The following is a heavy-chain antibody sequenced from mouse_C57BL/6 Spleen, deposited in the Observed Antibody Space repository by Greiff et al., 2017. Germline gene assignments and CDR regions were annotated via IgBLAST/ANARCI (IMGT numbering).Heavy chain of an antibody. CDR1: GFNIQDDY. CDR3: TTRDSSGPFAY. CDR2: SDPENGDT. Sequence: EVQLQQSGAELVRPGASVKLSCTASGFNIQDDYMPWVKPRPEQGLEGIGWSDPENGDTEYASKFQGKATITADTSSNTAYLQHSSLTSEDTAVYYCTTRDSSGPFAYWGQGTLVTVSA. D-gene: IGHD3-2*02. V-gene: IGHV14-4*01. J-gene: IGHJ3*01.